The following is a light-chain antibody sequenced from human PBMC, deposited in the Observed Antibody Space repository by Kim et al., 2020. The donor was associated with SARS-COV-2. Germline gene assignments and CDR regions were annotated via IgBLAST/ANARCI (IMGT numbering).Light chain of an antibody. CDR3: QQYDNLPYT. Sequence: ASVGDRVTITCQAKKDISNYLNWYQQKPGKAPRLLIYDASKLETGVPSRFSGSGFGTDFTFTISSLQPEDIATYYCQQYDNLPYTFGQGTKLEI. CDR2: DAS. CDR1: KDISNY. J-gene: IGKJ2*01. V-gene: IGKV1-33*01.